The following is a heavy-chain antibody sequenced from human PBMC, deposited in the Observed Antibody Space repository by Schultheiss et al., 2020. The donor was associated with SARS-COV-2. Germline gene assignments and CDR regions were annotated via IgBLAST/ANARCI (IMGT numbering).Heavy chain of an antibody. CDR2: ISAGSCFL. CDR3: VREGDTTGFDY. J-gene: IGHJ4*02. V-gene: IGHV3-21*01. CDR1: GFRLSNHG. Sequence: GESLKISCVASGFRLSNHGMTWVRQAPGRGLEWVSYISAGSCFLYYADSVEGRFTISRDNAKNSLFLQMNSLRAEDTAVYYCVREGDTTGFDYWGQGTLVTVSS. D-gene: IGHD4-17*01.